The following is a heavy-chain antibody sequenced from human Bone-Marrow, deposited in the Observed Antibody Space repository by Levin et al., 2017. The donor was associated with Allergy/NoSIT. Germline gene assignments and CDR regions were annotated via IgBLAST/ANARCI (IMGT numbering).Heavy chain of an antibody. CDR3: ARLACSSATCYAEDH. D-gene: IGHD2-2*01. Sequence: GGSLRLSCVASGFTLGSYTMNWVRQAPGKGLEWVSSISTTSSYIYYGDSVKGRFTISRDNAQNSVYLDMDSLRAEDTAVYYCARLACSSATCYAEDHWGQGTRVTVSS. J-gene: IGHJ4*02. CDR1: GFTLGSYT. V-gene: IGHV3-21*01. CDR2: ISTTSSYI.